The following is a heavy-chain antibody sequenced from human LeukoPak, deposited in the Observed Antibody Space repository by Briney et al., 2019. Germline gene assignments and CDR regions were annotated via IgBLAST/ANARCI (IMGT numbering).Heavy chain of an antibody. Sequence: PGGSLRLSCAASGFTVSNNYMTWVRQAPGKGLEWVSIIYSGGTIYYADSVKGRFTISRDNYKNTLYLQTNSLRADDTAMYYCARGYSGGETFDYWGQGALVTVSS. CDR3: ARGYSGGETFDY. J-gene: IGHJ4*02. CDR2: IYSGGTI. D-gene: IGHD6-19*01. CDR1: GFTVSNNY. V-gene: IGHV3-66*01.